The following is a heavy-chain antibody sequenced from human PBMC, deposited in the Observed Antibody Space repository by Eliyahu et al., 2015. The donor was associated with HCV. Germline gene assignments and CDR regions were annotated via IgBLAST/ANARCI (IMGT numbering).Heavy chain of an antibody. Sequence: EVQLVESGGGLVQPGGSMXXSXAASGFTFXXYEMNWVXQAPGKGLEWVSYISSSGSTIYYADSVKGRFTISRDNAKNSLYLQMNSLRAEDTAVYYCARDEWGTYYDFWSGYGMDVWGQGTTVTVSS. D-gene: IGHD3-3*01. J-gene: IGHJ6*02. CDR3: ARDEWGTYYDFWSGYGMDV. CDR2: ISSSGSTI. CDR1: GFTFXXYE. V-gene: IGHV3-48*03.